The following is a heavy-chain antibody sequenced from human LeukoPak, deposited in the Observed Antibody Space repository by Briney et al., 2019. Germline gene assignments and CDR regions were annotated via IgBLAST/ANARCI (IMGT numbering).Heavy chain of an antibody. CDR2: IYTSGST. V-gene: IGHV4-4*07. CDR1: GGSISSYY. J-gene: IGHJ5*02. CDR3: ARDSRQQQLYWFDP. D-gene: IGHD6-13*01. Sequence: SETLSLTCTVSGGSISSYYWSWIRQPAGKGLEWIGRIYTSGSTNYNPSLKSRVTMSVDTSKNQFSLKLSSVTAADTAVYYCARDSRQQQLYWFDPWGQGTLVTVSS.